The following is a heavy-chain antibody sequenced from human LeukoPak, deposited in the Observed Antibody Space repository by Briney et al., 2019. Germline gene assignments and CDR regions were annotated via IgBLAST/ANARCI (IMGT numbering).Heavy chain of an antibody. CDR1: GYTFTNYY. V-gene: IGHV1-46*01. CDR3: ARESDYYDSRRRFDY. J-gene: IGHJ4*02. D-gene: IGHD3-22*01. Sequence: GASVKVSCKASGYTFTNYYMHWVRQAPGQGHEWMGMINPSGGRTSYAQKFQGRVTMTRDTSTSTVYMEMSSLRSEDTAVYYCARESDYYDSRRRFDYWGQGTLVTVSS. CDR2: INPSGGRT.